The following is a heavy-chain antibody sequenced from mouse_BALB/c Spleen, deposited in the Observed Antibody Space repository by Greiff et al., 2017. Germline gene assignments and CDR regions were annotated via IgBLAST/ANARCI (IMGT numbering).Heavy chain of an antibody. Sequence: EVQLLESGGGLVQPGGSMKLSCAASGFTFSDSWMDWVRQSPEKGLEWVGEIRSKANNHATYYSEYVKGRFTISRDDSKSRVYLQMNSLRAEDTGIYYCTRAGLGRSCWYLDDGGEGTTVTVSS. J-gene: IGHJ1*01. D-gene: IGHD4-1*01. V-gene: IGHV6-6*01. CDR2: IRSKANNHAT. CDR1: GFTFSDSW. CDR3: TRAGLGRSCWYLDD.